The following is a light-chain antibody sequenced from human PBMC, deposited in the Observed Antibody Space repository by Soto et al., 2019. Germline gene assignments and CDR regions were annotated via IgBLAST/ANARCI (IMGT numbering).Light chain of an antibody. CDR1: QSIRSY. Sequence: DIQMTQSPSSLSASVGDRVTITCRASQSIRSYLNWYQQKPGKAPKLLIYAASSLQTGVSSRFSGSGSGTDFTLTISNLQPVDFATYYCQQTSSTPTFGGGTKVDIK. J-gene: IGKJ4*01. V-gene: IGKV1-39*01. CDR2: AAS. CDR3: QQTSSTPT.